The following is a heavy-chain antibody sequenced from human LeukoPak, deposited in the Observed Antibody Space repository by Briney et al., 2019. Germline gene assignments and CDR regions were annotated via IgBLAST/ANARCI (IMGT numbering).Heavy chain of an antibody. J-gene: IGHJ6*02. D-gene: IGHD5-12*01. Sequence: ASVKVSCKASGYTFTSYDINWVRQATGQGLEGMGWMNPNSGNTGYAQKFRGRVTMTRNTSISTAYMELSSLRSEDTAVYYCARARYSGYDWRYYYYGMDVWGQGTTVTVSS. V-gene: IGHV1-8*01. CDR2: MNPNSGNT. CDR1: GYTFTSYD. CDR3: ARARYSGYDWRYYYYGMDV.